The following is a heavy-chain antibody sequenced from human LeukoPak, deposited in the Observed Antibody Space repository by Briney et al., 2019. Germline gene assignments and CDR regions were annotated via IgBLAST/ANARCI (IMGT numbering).Heavy chain of an antibody. CDR2: ISAYNGNT. CDR3: ARDRSIAARPPRIGY. J-gene: IGHJ4*02. D-gene: IGHD6-6*01. V-gene: IGHV1-18*01. Sequence: GESLKISCKASGYTFTSYGISWVRQAPGQGLEWMGWISAYNGNTNYAQKLQGRVTMTTDTSTSTAYMELRSLRSDDTAVYYCARDRSIAARPPRIGYWGQGTLVTVSS. CDR1: GYTFTSYG.